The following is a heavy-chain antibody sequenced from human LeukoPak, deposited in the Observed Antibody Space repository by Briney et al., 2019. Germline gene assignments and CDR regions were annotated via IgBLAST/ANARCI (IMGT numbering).Heavy chain of an antibody. CDR1: GYSISSGYY. V-gene: IGHV4-38-2*02. CDR3: ARRPLGPNRGFDY. CDR2: IYHSGST. D-gene: IGHD3-16*01. Sequence: SETLSLTCTVSGYSISSGYYWGWIRQPPGKGLEWIGSIYHSGSTYYNPSLKSRVTISVDTSKNQFSLKLSSVTAADTAVYYCARRPLGPNRGFDYWGQGTLVTVSS. J-gene: IGHJ4*02.